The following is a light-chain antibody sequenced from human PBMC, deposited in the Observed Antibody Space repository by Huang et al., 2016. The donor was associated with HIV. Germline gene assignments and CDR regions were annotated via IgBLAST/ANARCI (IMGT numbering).Light chain of an antibody. V-gene: IGKV3-11*01. CDR2: DAS. CDR3: QQRSNWLPYT. Sequence: EIVLTQSPATLSVSPGQRATLSCRASQSIGRSLAWYQQRPGQAPRLLIYDASNRATCIPARFSGRGSGTDFTLTISSLEPEDVAVYYCQQRSNWLPYTFGQGTKLEIK. J-gene: IGKJ2*01. CDR1: QSIGRS.